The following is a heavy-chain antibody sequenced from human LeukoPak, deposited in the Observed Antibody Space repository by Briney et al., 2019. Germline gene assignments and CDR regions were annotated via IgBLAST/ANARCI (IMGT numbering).Heavy chain of an antibody. V-gene: IGHV1-18*01. Sequence: ASVKVSCKASGYTFTSYGISWVRQAPGQGLEWMGWISAYNGNTNYAQKLQGRVTMTTDTSTSTACMELRSLRSDDTAVYYCARATYYYDSSGYSYGNWVDPWGQGTLVTVSS. CDR3: ARATYYYDSSGYSYGNWVDP. CDR2: ISAYNGNT. CDR1: GYTFTSYG. J-gene: IGHJ5*02. D-gene: IGHD3-22*01.